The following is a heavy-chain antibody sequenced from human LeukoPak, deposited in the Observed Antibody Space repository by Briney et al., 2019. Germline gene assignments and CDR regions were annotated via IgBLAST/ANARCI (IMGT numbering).Heavy chain of an antibody. V-gene: IGHV3-74*01. J-gene: IGHJ3*02. CDR1: GFTFSSYW. Sequence: PGGSLRLSCAASGFTFSSYWMHWVRQAPGKGLAWVSQITSDGSDRNYADSVKGRFTISRDNAKNTLDLQMNSLRAEDTAVYYCVRALGGTYSNAFDIWGQGTMVTVSS. CDR2: ITSDGSDR. CDR3: VRALGGTYSNAFDI. D-gene: IGHD1-26*01.